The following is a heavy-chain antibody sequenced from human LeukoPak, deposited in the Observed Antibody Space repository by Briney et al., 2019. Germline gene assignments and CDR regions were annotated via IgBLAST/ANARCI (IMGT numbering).Heavy chain of an antibody. CDR1: GGSISSSSYY. J-gene: IGHJ4*02. V-gene: IGHV4-39*01. Sequence: SETLSLTCTVSGGSISSSSYYWGWIRQPPGKGLGWIGSIYYSGSTYYNPSLKSRVTISVDTSKNQFSLKLSSVTAADTAVYYCARITISGPLGYWGQGTLVTVSS. D-gene: IGHD1-26*01. CDR2: IYYSGST. CDR3: ARITISGPLGY.